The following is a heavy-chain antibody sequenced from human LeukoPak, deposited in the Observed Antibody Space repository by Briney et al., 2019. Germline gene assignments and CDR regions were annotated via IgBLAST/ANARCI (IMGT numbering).Heavy chain of an antibody. D-gene: IGHD3-3*01. V-gene: IGHV4-39*01. CDR3: ARVIAYYDFWSGYYTPYYFDY. Sequence: PSETLSLTCTVSGGSISSSSYYWGWIREPLGNVLEWIGSIYNSGSTYYNPSLKSRVTISVDTSKNQFSLKLSSVTAADTAVYYCARVIAYYDFWSGYYTPYYFDYWGQGTLVTVSS. CDR1: GGSISSSSYY. J-gene: IGHJ4*02. CDR2: IYNSGST.